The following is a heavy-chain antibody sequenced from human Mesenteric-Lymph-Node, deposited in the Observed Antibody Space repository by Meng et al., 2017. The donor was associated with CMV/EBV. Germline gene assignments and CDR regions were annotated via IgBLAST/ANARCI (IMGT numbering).Heavy chain of an antibody. Sequence: ASVKVSCKASGYTFTDYYVHWVRQAPGQGLEWMGWINPNSGGTNYAQKFQGRVTMTRDTSISTAYMELSRLRSDDTAVYYCAIVVVPASTHFYYYGMDVWGQGTTVTVSS. CDR1: GYTFTDYY. J-gene: IGHJ6*02. D-gene: IGHD2-2*01. V-gene: IGHV1-2*02. CDR2: INPNSGGT. CDR3: AIVVVPASTHFYYYGMDV.